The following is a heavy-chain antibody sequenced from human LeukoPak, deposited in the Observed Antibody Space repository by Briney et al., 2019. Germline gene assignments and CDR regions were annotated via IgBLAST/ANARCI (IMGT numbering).Heavy chain of an antibody. D-gene: IGHD3-22*01. J-gene: IGHJ4*02. CDR2: ISAYNGNT. V-gene: IGHV1-18*01. Sequence: ASVTVSCKASGGTFSSYAISWVRQAPGQGLEWMGWISAYNGNTNYAQKLQGRVTMTTDTSTSTAYMGLRRLRSDDTAVHYCARDLPDLTYSYDSSGLDYWGQGTLVTVSS. CDR3: ARDLPDLTYSYDSSGLDY. CDR1: GGTFSSYA.